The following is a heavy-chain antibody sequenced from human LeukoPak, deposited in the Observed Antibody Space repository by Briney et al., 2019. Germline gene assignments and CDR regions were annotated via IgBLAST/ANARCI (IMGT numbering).Heavy chain of an antibody. V-gene: IGHV1-46*01. CDR3: ARGQGSSGWYPVHDY. CDR2: INPSGCRT. Sequence: ASVTVSCQASGYTFTSFYMHWVRQAPGQGLEWMGIINPSGCRTTYAQKFQGRVTMTRDTSTSTVYMELSSMRSEDTAVYYCARGQGSSGWYPVHDYWGQGTLVTVSS. D-gene: IGHD6-19*01. CDR1: GYTFTSFY. J-gene: IGHJ4*02.